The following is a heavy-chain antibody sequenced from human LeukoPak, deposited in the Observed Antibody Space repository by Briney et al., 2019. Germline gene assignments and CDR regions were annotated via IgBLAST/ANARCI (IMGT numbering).Heavy chain of an antibody. J-gene: IGHJ4*02. CDR3: ARSGAGGYDFDY. Sequence: SETLSLTCAVYGGSFSGYYWSWIRQPPGKGLEWIGEINHSGSTNYNPSLKSRVTISVDTPKNQFSLKLSSVTAADTAVYYCARSGAGGYDFDYWGQGTLVTVSS. V-gene: IGHV4-34*01. D-gene: IGHD3-16*01. CDR2: INHSGST. CDR1: GGSFSGYY.